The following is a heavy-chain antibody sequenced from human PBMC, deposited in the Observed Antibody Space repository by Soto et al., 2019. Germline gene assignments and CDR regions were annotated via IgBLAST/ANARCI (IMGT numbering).Heavy chain of an antibody. Sequence: SETLSLICAVYGGSFSGFYWSWIRQPPGKGLEWIGESDHSGRTKYNAPLKSRVTISVDTSKKQFSLKLSSVTAADMAVYYCARGMGEESTFYKYYGMDVWGQGTTVTVSS. CDR3: ARGMGEESTFYKYYGMDV. D-gene: IGHD3-16*01. CDR2: SDHSGRT. CDR1: GGSFSGFY. J-gene: IGHJ6*02. V-gene: IGHV4-34*01.